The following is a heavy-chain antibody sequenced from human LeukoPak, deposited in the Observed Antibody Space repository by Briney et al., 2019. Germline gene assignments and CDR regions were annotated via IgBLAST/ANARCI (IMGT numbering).Heavy chain of an antibody. CDR2: IYYSGST. CDR1: GGSISSYY. D-gene: IGHD3-10*01. Sequence: SETLSLTCTVSGGSISSYYWSWIRQPPGKGLEWVGYIYYSGSTNYNPSLKSRVTISVDTSKNQFSLKLSSVTAADTAVYYCARIASGLFDYWGQGTLVTVSS. V-gene: IGHV4-59*01. J-gene: IGHJ4*02. CDR3: ARIASGLFDY.